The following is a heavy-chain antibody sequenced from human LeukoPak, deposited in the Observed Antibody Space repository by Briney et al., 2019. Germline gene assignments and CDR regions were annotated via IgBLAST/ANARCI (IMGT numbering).Heavy chain of an antibody. J-gene: IGHJ4*02. D-gene: IGHD6-6*01. CDR1: GFTFSSYS. CDR2: ISSSSSYI. Sequence: PGGSLRLSCAASGFTFSSYSMNWVRQAPGKGLEWVSSISSSSSYIYYADSVKGRFTISRDNAKNSLYLQMNSLRAEDTAVYYCARADSSSSPLGYWGQGTLVTVSS. V-gene: IGHV3-21*01. CDR3: ARADSSSSPLGY.